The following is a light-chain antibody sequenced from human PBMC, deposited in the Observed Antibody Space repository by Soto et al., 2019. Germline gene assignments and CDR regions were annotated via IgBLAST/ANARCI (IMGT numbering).Light chain of an antibody. V-gene: IGKV1-39*01. CDR1: QNISRY. J-gene: IGKJ3*01. Sequence: DIQMTQSPSSLSASVGDRVTITCRASQNISRYFNWYQQKPGKAPRLLVYAASGLQNGVPSRFSGSGSGTDFTLTISSLQPEDCATYDCQQSYNALFTFGPGTKVDIK. CDR3: QQSYNALFT. CDR2: AAS.